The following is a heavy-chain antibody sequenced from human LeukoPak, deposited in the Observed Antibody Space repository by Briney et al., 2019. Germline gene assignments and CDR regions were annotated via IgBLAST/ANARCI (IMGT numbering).Heavy chain of an antibody. D-gene: IGHD5-12*01. Sequence: PGGSLRLSCAASGFTFSSYAMSWVRQAPGKGLEWVSAISGSGGSTYYADSVKGRFTISRDNSKNTLYLQMNSLRAEDTAVYYCAKQFIVATIFSDYYFDYWGQGTLVTVSS. CDR2: ISGSGGST. CDR1: GFTFSSYA. CDR3: AKQFIVATIFSDYYFDY. V-gene: IGHV3-23*01. J-gene: IGHJ4*02.